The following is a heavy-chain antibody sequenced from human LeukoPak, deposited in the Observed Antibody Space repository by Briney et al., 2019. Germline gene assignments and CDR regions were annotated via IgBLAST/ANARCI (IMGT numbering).Heavy chain of an antibody. Sequence: SVKVSCKASGGTFSSYAISWVRQAPGQGLEWMGGIIPIFGTANYAQKFQGRVTITTDESTSTAYMELSSLRSEDTAVYYCASHYATGYSSGWLVYWGQGTLVTVSS. D-gene: IGHD6-19*01. CDR1: GGTFSSYA. J-gene: IGHJ4*02. CDR2: IIPIFGTA. CDR3: ASHYATGYSSGWLVY. V-gene: IGHV1-69*05.